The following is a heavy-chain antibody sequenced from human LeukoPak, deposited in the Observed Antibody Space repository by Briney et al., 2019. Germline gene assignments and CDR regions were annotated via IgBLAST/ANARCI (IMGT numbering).Heavy chain of an antibody. V-gene: IGHV3-48*03. Sequence: GGSLRLSCAASGFTLSSSEMNWVRQAPGKGLEWVSYISRSGSTIFYADSVKGRFTISRDNSKNTLYLQMNSLRAEDTAVYYCAKGWSYYYGSGNNYYMDVWGKGTTVTISS. CDR1: GFTLSSSE. D-gene: IGHD3-10*01. J-gene: IGHJ6*03. CDR2: ISRSGSTI. CDR3: AKGWSYYYGSGNNYYMDV.